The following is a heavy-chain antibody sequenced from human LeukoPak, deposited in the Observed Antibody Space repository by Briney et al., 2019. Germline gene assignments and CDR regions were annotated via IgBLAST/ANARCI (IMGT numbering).Heavy chain of an antibody. Sequence: SETLSLTCTVSGGSISSYYWSWIRQPRGKGLEWIGYIYYSGSTNYNPSLKSRVTISVDTSKNQFSLKVSSVTAADTAVYYCASNYYGSGSLDYWGQGNLVTVSS. CDR1: GGSISSYY. CDR3: ASNYYGSGSLDY. D-gene: IGHD3-10*01. J-gene: IGHJ4*02. CDR2: IYYSGST. V-gene: IGHV4-59*08.